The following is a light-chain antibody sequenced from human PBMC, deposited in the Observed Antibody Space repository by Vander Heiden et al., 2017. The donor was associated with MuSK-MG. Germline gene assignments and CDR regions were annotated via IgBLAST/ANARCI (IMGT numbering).Light chain of an antibody. CDR3: QQDNSYSLT. Sequence: DIQMTQFPSTLSASVGDRVTITCRASQSISSWLAWYQQKPGKAPKLLIYDASSLESGVPSRFSGSGSGTEFTLTISSLQPDDFATYYCQQDNSYSLTFGGGTKVXIK. CDR2: DAS. J-gene: IGKJ4*01. V-gene: IGKV1-5*01. CDR1: QSISSW.